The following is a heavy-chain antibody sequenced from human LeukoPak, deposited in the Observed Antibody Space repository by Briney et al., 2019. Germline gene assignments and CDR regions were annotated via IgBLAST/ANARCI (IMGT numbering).Heavy chain of an antibody. Sequence: PSETLSLTCTVSGGSVSSTTYYWSWIRQPPGKGLEWIASINYSGSTYYNPSLKSRVTISVDTSENQFSLKLSSVTAADTAVYYCARVRGTYSSNWFSDYWGQGTLVTVSS. V-gene: IGHV4-39*01. J-gene: IGHJ4*02. CDR3: ARVRGTYSSNWFSDY. CDR2: INYSGST. CDR1: GGSVSSTTYY. D-gene: IGHD6-13*01.